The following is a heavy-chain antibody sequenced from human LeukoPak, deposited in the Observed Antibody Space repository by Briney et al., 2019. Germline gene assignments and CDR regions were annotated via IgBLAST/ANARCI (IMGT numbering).Heavy chain of an antibody. CDR3: AREVRIPAAGRGARYYYYMDV. J-gene: IGHJ6*03. CDR2: IYTSGST. V-gene: IGHV4-61*02. CDR1: GGSISSGSYY. D-gene: IGHD6-13*01. Sequence: PSETLSLTRTVSGGSISSGSYYWSWIRQPAGKGLEWIGRIYTSGSTNYNPSLKSRVTISVDTSKNHFSLKLSSVTAADTAVYYCAREVRIPAAGRGARYYYYMDVWGKGTTVTISS.